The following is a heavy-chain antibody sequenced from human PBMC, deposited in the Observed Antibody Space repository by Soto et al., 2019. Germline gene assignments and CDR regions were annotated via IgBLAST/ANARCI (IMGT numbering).Heavy chain of an antibody. CDR3: AGVWSPWELLPYYFDY. J-gene: IGHJ4*02. CDR1: GGTFSSYA. Sequence: VASVKVSCKASGGTFSSYAISWVRQAPGQGLEWMGGIIPIFGTANYAQKFQGRVTITADESTSTAYMELSSLRSEDTAVYYCAGVWSPWELLPYYFDYWGQGTLVTVSS. CDR2: IIPIFGTA. D-gene: IGHD1-26*01. V-gene: IGHV1-69*13.